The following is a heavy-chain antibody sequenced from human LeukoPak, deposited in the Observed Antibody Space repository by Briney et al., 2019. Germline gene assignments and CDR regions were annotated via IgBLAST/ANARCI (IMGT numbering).Heavy chain of an antibody. V-gene: IGHV1-8*03. CDR1: GYTFTTYD. CDR3: ARVAGGIDY. J-gene: IGHJ4*02. CDR2: MNLNSGYT. D-gene: IGHD6-19*01. Sequence: ASVKVSCKTSGYTFTTYDINWVRQATGQGLEWMGWMNLNSGYTGYAQKFQGRVTITRDTSISTAYMELSSLRPEDTAVYYCARVAGGIDYWGQGTLVTVSS.